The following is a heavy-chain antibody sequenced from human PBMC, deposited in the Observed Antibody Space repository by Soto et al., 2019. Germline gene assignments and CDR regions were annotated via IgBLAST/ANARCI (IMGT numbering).Heavy chain of an antibody. J-gene: IGHJ5*02. D-gene: IGHD3-16*01. CDR3: ARSLGSGGWFDP. CDR1: GGTFSSYA. CDR2: IIPIFGTA. V-gene: IGHV1-69*13. Sequence: GASVKVSCKASGGTFSSYAIGWVRQAPGQGLEWMGGIIPIFGTANYAQKFQGRVTITADESTSTAYMELSSLRSEDTAVYYCARSLGSGGWFDPWGQGTLVTVSS.